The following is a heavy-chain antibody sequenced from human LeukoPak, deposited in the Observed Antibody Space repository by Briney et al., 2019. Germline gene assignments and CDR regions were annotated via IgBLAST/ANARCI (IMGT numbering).Heavy chain of an antibody. CDR2: ISSSGSTI. CDR1: GFTFSDYY. D-gene: IGHD6-13*01. CDR3: ARMQQQVANFDY. J-gene: IGHJ4*02. V-gene: IGHV3-11*01. Sequence: PGGSLRLSCAASGFTFSDYYMSWVRQAPGKGLEWVSYISSSGSTIYYADSVKGRFTISRDNAKNSLYLQMNSLRAEDTAVYYCARMQQQVANFDYWGQGTLVTVSS.